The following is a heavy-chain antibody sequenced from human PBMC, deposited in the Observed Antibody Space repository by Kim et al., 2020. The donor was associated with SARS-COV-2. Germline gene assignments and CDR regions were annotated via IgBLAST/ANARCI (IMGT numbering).Heavy chain of an antibody. CDR3: ARMRDYGDYYYYYGMDV. V-gene: IGHV1-18*01. CDR2: ISAYNGNT. D-gene: IGHD4-17*01. CDR1: GYTFTSYG. J-gene: IGHJ6*02. Sequence: ASVKVSCKASGYTFTSYGISWVRQAPGQGLEWMGWISAYNGNTNYAQKLQGRVTMTTDTSTSTAYMELRSLRSDDTAVYYCARMRDYGDYYYYYGMDVWGQGTTVTVSS.